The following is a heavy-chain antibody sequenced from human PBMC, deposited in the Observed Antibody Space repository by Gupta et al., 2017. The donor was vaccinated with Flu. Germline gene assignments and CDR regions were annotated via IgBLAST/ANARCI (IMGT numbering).Heavy chain of an antibody. CDR2: IYHGGST. V-gene: IGHV4-39*01. CDR3: ARIRHDDEGGGYYGDY. Sequence: QLQLQESGPGLVKPSETLSLTCIVSGGSISSGSHFWGWIRQPPGKGLEWIGSIYHGGSTYYNPTLTSRVIISVYNSKNQFSLKLSSVTAADTAVFYCARIRHDDEGGGYYGDYWGQGTLVTVPS. D-gene: IGHD3-3*01. J-gene: IGHJ4*02. CDR1: GGSISSGSHF.